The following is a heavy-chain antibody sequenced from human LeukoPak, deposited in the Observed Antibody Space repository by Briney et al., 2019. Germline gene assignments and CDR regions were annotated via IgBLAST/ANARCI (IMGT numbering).Heavy chain of an antibody. D-gene: IGHD3-22*01. CDR2: ISSSGNTI. J-gene: IGHJ3*02. CDR1: GFTYSSYE. Sequence: QSGGSLRLSCAASGFTYSSYEMNWVRHAPGEGLEWVSYISSSGNTIYYADSVKGRFTISRDNAKNSLYLQMNSLRAEDTAVYYCARLSGYSNNDAFDIWGQGTMVTVSS. V-gene: IGHV3-48*03. CDR3: ARLSGYSNNDAFDI.